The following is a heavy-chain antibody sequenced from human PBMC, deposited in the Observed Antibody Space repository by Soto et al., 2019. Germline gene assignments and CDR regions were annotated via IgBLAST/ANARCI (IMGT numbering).Heavy chain of an antibody. CDR1: GFTFSSYG. Sequence: QVQLVESGGGVVQPGRSLRLSCAASGFTFSSYGMHWVRQAPGKGLEWVAVIWYDGSNKYYADSVKGRFTISSDNSKNTLYLQMNSLRAEDTAVYYCARELYYDFWSGYRGNYYYYYGMDVWGQGTTVTVSS. CDR2: IWYDGSNK. V-gene: IGHV3-33*01. J-gene: IGHJ6*02. D-gene: IGHD3-3*01. CDR3: ARELYYDFWSGYRGNYYYYYGMDV.